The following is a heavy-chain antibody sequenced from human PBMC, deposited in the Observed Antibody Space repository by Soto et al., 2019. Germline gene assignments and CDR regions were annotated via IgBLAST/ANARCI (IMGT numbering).Heavy chain of an antibody. Sequence: VKVSCKASGGTFSSYAISWVRQAPGQGIEWMGGIIPIFGTANYAQKFQGRVTITADESTSTAYMELSSLRSEDTAVYYCASRVVDIVVVPAAWVEGMDVWGQGTTVTVSS. J-gene: IGHJ6*02. CDR1: GGTFSSYA. CDR2: IIPIFGTA. V-gene: IGHV1-69*01. D-gene: IGHD2-2*03. CDR3: ASRVVDIVVVPAAWVEGMDV.